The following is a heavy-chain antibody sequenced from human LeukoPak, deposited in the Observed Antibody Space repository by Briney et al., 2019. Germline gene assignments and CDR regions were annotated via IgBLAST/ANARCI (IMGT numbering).Heavy chain of an antibody. CDR1: GGSFSGYY. D-gene: IGHD2-2*01. V-gene: IGHV4-34*01. Sequence: SSETLSLTCAVYGGSFSGYYWSWIRQPPGKGLEWIGEINHSGSTNYNPSLKSRVTISVDTSKNHLSLKLSSVTAADTAAHYCARGLGLRGYCSSTSCFYSTRKFDYWGQGTLVTVSS. CDR2: INHSGST. J-gene: IGHJ4*02. CDR3: ARGLGLRGYCSSTSCFYSTRKFDY.